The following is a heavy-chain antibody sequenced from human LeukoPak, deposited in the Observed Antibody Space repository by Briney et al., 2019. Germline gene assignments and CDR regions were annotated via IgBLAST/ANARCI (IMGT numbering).Heavy chain of an antibody. V-gene: IGHV1-69*13. CDR3: ARAREAYSSGWYGDY. CDR2: IIPIFGTA. CDR1: GGTFSSYA. D-gene: IGHD6-19*01. Sequence: ASVKVSCKASGGTFSSYAISWVRQAPGQGLEWMGGIIPIFGTASYAQKFQGRVTITADESTSTAYMELSSLRSEDTAVYYCARAREAYSSGWYGDYWGQGTLVTVSS. J-gene: IGHJ4*02.